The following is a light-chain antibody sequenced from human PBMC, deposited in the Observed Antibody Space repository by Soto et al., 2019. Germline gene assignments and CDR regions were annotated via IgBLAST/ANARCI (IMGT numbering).Light chain of an antibody. CDR3: QQYGRSPFT. V-gene: IGKV3-20*01. J-gene: IGKJ3*01. Sequence: EIVLTQSPGTLSLSPGERATLSCRASKSVSSNSLAWYQQRPGQAPRVVIYGASTRATGIPERFSGSGSGTDFTLTISRLEPEDFALYYCQQYGRSPFTFGPGTKVDIK. CDR1: KSVSSNS. CDR2: GAS.